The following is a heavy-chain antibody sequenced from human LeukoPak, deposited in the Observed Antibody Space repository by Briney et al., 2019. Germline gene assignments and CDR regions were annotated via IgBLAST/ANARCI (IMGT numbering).Heavy chain of an antibody. V-gene: IGHV1-69*05. D-gene: IGHD4-23*01. Sequence: SVKVSFKASGGTFSSYAISWVRQAPGQGLEWMGGIIPIFGTANYAQKFQGRVTITTDESTSTAYMELSSLRSEDTAVYYCAREPVVTGAEYFQHWGQGTLVTVSS. CDR1: GGTFSSYA. CDR3: AREPVVTGAEYFQH. CDR2: IIPIFGTA. J-gene: IGHJ1*01.